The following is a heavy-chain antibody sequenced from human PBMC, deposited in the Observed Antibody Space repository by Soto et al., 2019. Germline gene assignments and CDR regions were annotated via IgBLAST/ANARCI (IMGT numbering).Heavy chain of an antibody. V-gene: IGHV3-13*01. CDR1: GFTFSSYD. CDR3: ARGSSGNPGSDAFDI. Sequence: PGGSLRLSCAASGFTFSSYDMHWVRQATGKGLEWVSAIGTAGDTYYPGSVKGRFTISRENAKNSLYLQMNSLRAEDTAVYYCARGSSGNPGSDAFDIWGQGTMVTVSS. CDR2: IGTAGDT. D-gene: IGHD3-22*01. J-gene: IGHJ3*02.